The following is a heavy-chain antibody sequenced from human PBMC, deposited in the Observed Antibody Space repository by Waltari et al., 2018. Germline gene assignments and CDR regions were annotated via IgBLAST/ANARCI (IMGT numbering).Heavy chain of an antibody. CDR1: GGSISRSHW. Sequence: QGQLQESGPGLVKPSGTLSLTCAVSGGSISRSHWWRWVRQPPGKGLEWIGEIYHSGSTNYNPSLKSRVTISVDKSKNQFSLKLNSVTAADTAVYYCARPYCSSTNCYLDAFDIWGQGTMVTVSS. V-gene: IGHV4-4*02. CDR3: ARPYCSSTNCYLDAFDI. J-gene: IGHJ3*02. D-gene: IGHD2-2*01. CDR2: IYHSGST.